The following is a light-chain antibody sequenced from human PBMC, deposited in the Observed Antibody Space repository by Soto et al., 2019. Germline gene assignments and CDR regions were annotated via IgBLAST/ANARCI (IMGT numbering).Light chain of an antibody. V-gene: IGKV1-39*01. CDR1: QSIGNF. CDR2: AAS. Sequence: DIQMTQSPSSLSASVGDRVTISCRASQSIGNFLNLYQQKPGKAPKLLIYAASSLQSGVPSGFSGSGSGTEFTLTISSLRAEDFAAYYCQQSYSAPITFGQGTRLEIK. CDR3: QQSYSAPIT. J-gene: IGKJ5*01.